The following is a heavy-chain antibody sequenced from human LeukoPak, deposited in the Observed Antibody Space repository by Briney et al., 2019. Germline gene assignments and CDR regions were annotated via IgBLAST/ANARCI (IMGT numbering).Heavy chain of an antibody. Sequence: GGSLRLSCAASGFTFGSYAMSWVRQAPGKGLEWVSVISGDADTTHYADSVKGRFTISRDNSKNTLYLQMNSLRAEDTALYFCAKRRCSGSSCTCFDCWGQGTLVTVSS. J-gene: IGHJ4*02. CDR2: ISGDADTT. V-gene: IGHV3-23*01. D-gene: IGHD2-15*01. CDR1: GFTFGSYA. CDR3: AKRRCSGSSCTCFDC.